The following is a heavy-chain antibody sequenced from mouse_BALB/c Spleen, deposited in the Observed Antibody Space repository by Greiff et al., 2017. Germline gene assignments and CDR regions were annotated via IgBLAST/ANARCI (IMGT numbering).Heavy chain of an antibody. V-gene: IGHV3-2*02. CDR2: ISYSGST. D-gene: IGHD1-1*01. Sequence: EVHLVESGPGLVKPSQSLSLTCTVTGYSITSDYAWNWIRQFPGNKLEWMGYISYSGSTSYNPSLKSRISITRDTSKNQFFLQLNSVTTEDTATYYCARSGYGSTYYYAMDYWGQGTSVTVSS. CDR1: GYSITSDYA. J-gene: IGHJ4*01. CDR3: ARSGYGSTYYYAMDY.